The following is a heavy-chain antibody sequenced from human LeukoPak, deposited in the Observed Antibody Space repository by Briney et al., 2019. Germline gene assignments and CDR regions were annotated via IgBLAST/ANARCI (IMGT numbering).Heavy chain of an antibody. CDR2: IYYSGST. D-gene: IGHD2-2*01. CDR3: ARIYCSSTSCYVADAFDI. Sequence: PSETLSLTCTVSGSSISSSSYYWGWIRQPPGKGLEWIGSIYYSGSTYYNPSLKSRVTISVDTSKNQFSLKLSSVTAADTAVYYCARIYCSSTSCYVADAFDIWGQGTMVTVSS. J-gene: IGHJ3*02. V-gene: IGHV4-39*01. CDR1: GSSISSSSYY.